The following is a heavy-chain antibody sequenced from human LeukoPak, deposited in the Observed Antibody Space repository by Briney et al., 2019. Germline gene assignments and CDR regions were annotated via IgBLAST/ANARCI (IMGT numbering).Heavy chain of an antibody. CDR2: ISSGSDTI. CDR1: GFALRSYS. V-gene: IGHV3-48*01. D-gene: IGHD3-10*01. J-gene: IGHJ3*01. Sequence: GGSLRLSCAASGFALRSYSMSWVRQAPGKGLEWLSHISSGSDTIYYADSVKGRFTISRENGKNSLYLQMNRLRVDDTAVYYCARGSSEVLLWFGESPNWGQGTMVTVSS. CDR3: ARGSSEVLLWFGESPN.